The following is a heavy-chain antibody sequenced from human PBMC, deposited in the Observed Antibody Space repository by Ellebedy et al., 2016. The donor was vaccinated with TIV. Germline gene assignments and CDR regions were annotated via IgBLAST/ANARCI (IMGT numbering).Heavy chain of an antibody. V-gene: IGHV3-48*02. CDR3: ARDRTTGYSHPSDY. J-gene: IGHJ4*02. CDR1: GFTFGSYA. Sequence: GGSLRLSXAASGFTFGSYAMNWVRPAPGKGLEWVSYVSPSGYTNYADSVKGRFTISRDNAKNSLYLQMSSLRDDDTAVYYCARDRTTGYSHPSDYWGQGIQVTVSS. CDR2: VSPSGYT. D-gene: IGHD5-18*01.